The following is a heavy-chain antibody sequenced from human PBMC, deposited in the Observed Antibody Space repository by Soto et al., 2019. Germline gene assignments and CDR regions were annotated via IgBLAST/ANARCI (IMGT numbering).Heavy chain of an antibody. CDR3: ARESTYYDILTGYYKRSGTWFDP. CDR1: GYTFTSYG. D-gene: IGHD3-9*01. J-gene: IGHJ5*02. V-gene: IGHV1-18*01. Sequence: QVQLVQSGAEVKKPGASVKVSCKASGYTFTSYGISWVRQAPGQGLEWMGWISAYNGNTNYAQKRQGRVTMTTDTSSSTAYMELRSMRSDDTAVYYCARESTYYDILTGYYKRSGTWFDPWGQGTLVTVSS. CDR2: ISAYNGNT.